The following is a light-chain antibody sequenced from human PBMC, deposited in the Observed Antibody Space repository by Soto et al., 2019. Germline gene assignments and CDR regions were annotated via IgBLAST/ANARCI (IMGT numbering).Light chain of an antibody. CDR1: TGAVTSGNF. CDR2: STG. CDR3: LLYYGGVQV. V-gene: IGLV7-43*01. J-gene: IGLJ3*02. Sequence: QTVVTQEPSLTVSPGGTVTLTCASSTGAVTSGNFPGWVQQKPGQAPTSLIHSTGVKHAWTPARFSGSLLGDRAALTLSGVQPEDEADYYGLLYYGGVQVFGGGTKLTVL.